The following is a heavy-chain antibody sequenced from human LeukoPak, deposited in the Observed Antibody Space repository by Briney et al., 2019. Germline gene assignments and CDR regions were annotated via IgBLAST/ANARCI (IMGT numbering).Heavy chain of an antibody. CDR1: GYTFTSYY. D-gene: IGHD1-26*01. Sequence: ASVKVSCNASGYTFTSYYMHWVRPAPGQGLGWMGIINPSGGSTSYAQKFQGRVTMTRDTSTSTVYMELSSLRSEDTAVYYCARGWASVGAKDWFDPWGQGTLVTVSS. CDR2: INPSGGST. V-gene: IGHV1-46*01. CDR3: ARGWASVGAKDWFDP. J-gene: IGHJ5*02.